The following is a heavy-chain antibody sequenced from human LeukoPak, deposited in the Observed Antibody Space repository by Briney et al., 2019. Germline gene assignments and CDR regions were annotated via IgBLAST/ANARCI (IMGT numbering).Heavy chain of an antibody. CDR3: ARDRDYSPTWVLQH. CDR1: GFIFSSYW. J-gene: IGHJ1*01. V-gene: IGHV3-7*03. Sequence: GGSLRLSCAASGFIFSSYWMSWVRQAPGKGLEWVANIKQDGSEKYYVDSVKGRFTISRDNARNSLYSQMNSLRAEDTAVYYCARDRDYSPTWVLQHWGQGTLVTVSS. D-gene: IGHD2-15*01. CDR2: IKQDGSEK.